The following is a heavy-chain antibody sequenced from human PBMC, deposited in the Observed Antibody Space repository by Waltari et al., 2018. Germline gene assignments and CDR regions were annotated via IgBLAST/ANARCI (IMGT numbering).Heavy chain of an antibody. CDR3: ARDNNYKIDY. J-gene: IGHJ4*02. V-gene: IGHV3-74*01. CDR2: INGDDRTT. CDR1: GFTFSSFW. D-gene: IGHD4-4*01. Sequence: EVQLVESGGGLVQPGGSLRLSCAASGFTFSSFWMYWVRQAPVKGLVYVSRINGDDRTTGYAESVKGRFTSSIDNAKNTLYLQMNCRRAEDTAVYYCARDNNYKIDYWGQGTLVTVSS.